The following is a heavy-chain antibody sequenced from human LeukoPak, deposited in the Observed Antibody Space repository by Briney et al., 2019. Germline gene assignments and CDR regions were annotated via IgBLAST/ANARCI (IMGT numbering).Heavy chain of an antibody. V-gene: IGHV1-46*01. CDR2: INPSGGST. D-gene: IGHD3-3*01. CDR3: ARIGDFWSGPIKGAFDI. Sequence: ASVKVSCKASGYTFTSYYMHWVRQAPGQGLEWMEIINPSGGSTSYAQKFQGRVTMTRDTSTSTVYMELSSLRSEDTAVYYCARIGDFWSGPIKGAFDIWGQGTMVTVSS. J-gene: IGHJ3*02. CDR1: GYTFTSYY.